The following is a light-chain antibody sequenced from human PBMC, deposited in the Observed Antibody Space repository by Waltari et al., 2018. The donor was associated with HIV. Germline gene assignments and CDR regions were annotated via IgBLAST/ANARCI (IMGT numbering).Light chain of an antibody. J-gene: IGLJ3*02. V-gene: IGLV1-47*01. CDR1: SSNIGNNY. Sequence: QSVLTQSPSISGTPGQRVSIPCSGSSSNIGNNYVSWYQQVPGTTPKLLIFWNTQRPSWVSDRCSCSVSGTSASLAISGLRSDDEAYYYCAVWDHSLSAQVFGGGTTLTVL. CDR3: AVWDHSLSAQV. CDR2: WNT.